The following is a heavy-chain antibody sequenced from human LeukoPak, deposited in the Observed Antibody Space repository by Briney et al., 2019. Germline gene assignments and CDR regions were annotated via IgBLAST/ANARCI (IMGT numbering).Heavy chain of an antibody. Sequence: SETLSLTCAVYGGSFSRYYWSWIRQPPGKGLEWIGEINHSGSTNYNPSLKSRATISVDTSKNQFSLKLSSVTAADTAVYYCARDPLYCSGGSCYPGDYYYYYGMDVWGKGTTVTVSS. CDR2: INHSGST. V-gene: IGHV4-34*01. D-gene: IGHD2-15*01. CDR1: GGSFSRYY. J-gene: IGHJ6*04. CDR3: ARDPLYCSGGSCYPGDYYYYYGMDV.